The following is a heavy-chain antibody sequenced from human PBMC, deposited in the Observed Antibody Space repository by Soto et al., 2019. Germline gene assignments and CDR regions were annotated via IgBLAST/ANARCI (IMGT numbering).Heavy chain of an antibody. CDR2: ISSSSSAI. CDR3: AGAFDI. Sequence: EVQLVESGGGLVQPGGSLRLSCAASGFSFSSYNMNWVRQAPGKGLEWVSYISSSSSAIYYEDSVKGRFIISRDNAKNSLYLQMNSLRAVDTAVYYCAGAFDIWGQGTMVTVSS. CDR1: GFSFSSYN. V-gene: IGHV3-48*01. J-gene: IGHJ3*02.